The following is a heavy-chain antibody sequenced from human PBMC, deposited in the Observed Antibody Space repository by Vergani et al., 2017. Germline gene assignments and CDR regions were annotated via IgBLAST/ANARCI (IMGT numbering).Heavy chain of an antibody. CDR3: ARDPYPKGYGMDV. CDR1: GGSISSYY. V-gene: IGHV4-59*12. J-gene: IGHJ6*02. Sequence: QVQLQESGPGLVKPSETLSLTCTVSGGSISSYYWSWIRQPPGKGLEWIGYIYYSGSTNYNPSLKSRVTISVDTSKNQFSLKLSSVTAADTAVYYCARDPYPKGYGMDVWGQGTTVTVSS. CDR2: IYYSGST.